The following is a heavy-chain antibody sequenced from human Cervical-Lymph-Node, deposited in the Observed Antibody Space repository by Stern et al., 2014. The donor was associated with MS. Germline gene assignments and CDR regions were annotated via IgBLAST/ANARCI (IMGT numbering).Heavy chain of an antibody. J-gene: IGHJ4*02. CDR3: ARDSVGGYNSFDY. CDR1: RPSISNYY. Sequence: QVQLVQSGPRLVKPSETLSLTCTVSRPSISNYYWSSTRQPAQKALEWIRRIHSSISAHYNTSLKSQVTISVDTSKNQFSLRLTSVTAADTAVYYCARDSVGGYNSFDYWGQGSLVTVSS. D-gene: IGHD5-24*01. V-gene: IGHV4-4*07. CDR2: IHSSISA.